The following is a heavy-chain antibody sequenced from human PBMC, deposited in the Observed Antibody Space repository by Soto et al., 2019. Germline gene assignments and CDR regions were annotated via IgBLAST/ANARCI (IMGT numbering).Heavy chain of an antibody. D-gene: IGHD5-12*01. Sequence: QVQLVQSGAEVKKPGSSVKVSCKASGGTFSSYAISWVRQAPGQGLEWMGGIIPIFGTANYAQKFQGRVKITADESPSTAYMELSSLSSEDTAVYYCAYNRKATITGPLCYWGQGTLVTVSS. CDR3: AYNRKATITGPLCY. J-gene: IGHJ4*02. V-gene: IGHV1-69*01. CDR2: IIPIFGTA. CDR1: GGTFSSYA.